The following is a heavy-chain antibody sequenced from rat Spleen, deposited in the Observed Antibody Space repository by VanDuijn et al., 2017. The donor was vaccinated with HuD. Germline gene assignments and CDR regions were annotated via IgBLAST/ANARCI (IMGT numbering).Heavy chain of an antibody. V-gene: IGHV5-7*01. CDR1: GFTFSDYN. CDR3: AKHDALRLFDY. Sequence: EVQLVESGGGLVQPGRSLKLSCAASGFTFSDYNMAWVRQAPKKGLDWVATIIYDGSRTYYRDSVKGRFTISRDDSQNVLYLQMNSLRAEDTAIYYCAKHDALRLFDYWGQGVMVTVSS. D-gene: IGHD1-11*01. J-gene: IGHJ2*01. CDR2: IIYDGSRT.